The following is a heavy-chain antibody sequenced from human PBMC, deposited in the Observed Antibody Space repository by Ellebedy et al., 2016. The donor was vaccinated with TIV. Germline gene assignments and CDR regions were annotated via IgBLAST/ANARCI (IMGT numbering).Heavy chain of an antibody. CDR3: ARGWSYYVEAFDI. D-gene: IGHD1-26*01. CDR1: GGSISSYY. Sequence: SETLSLXCTVSGGSISSYYWSWIRQPAGKGLEWIGRIYTSGSTNYNPSLKSRVTMSVDTSKNQFSLKLRSLTGADTAVYFCARGWSYYVEAFDIWGQGTMVTVSS. J-gene: IGHJ3*02. CDR2: IYTSGST. V-gene: IGHV4-4*07.